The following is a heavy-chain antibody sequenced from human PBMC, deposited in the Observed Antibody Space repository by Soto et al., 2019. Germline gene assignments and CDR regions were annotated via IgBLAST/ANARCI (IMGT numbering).Heavy chain of an antibody. V-gene: IGHV1-46*01. CDR2: INPSDGST. CDR1: GYTFTTYY. J-gene: IGHJ6*02. D-gene: IGHD1-26*01. Sequence: ASVKVSCKASGYTFTTYYIHWVRQAPGQGLEGMGIINPSDGSTTYAQRFQGTVTMTRDTSTSTVYMELSSLRSEDTAVYYCARELFSGSYFYSSASYFYGMDVWGQGTTVTVSS. CDR3: ARELFSGSYFYSSASYFYGMDV.